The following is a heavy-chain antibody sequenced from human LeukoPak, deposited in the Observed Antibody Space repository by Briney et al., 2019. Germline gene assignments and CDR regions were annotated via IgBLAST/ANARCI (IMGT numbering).Heavy chain of an antibody. CDR1: GYTFTNQG. V-gene: IGHV1-18*01. J-gene: IGHJ6*02. CDR3: ARDAISWTSDIYYYYGMDV. CDR2: ISVNNGNT. Sequence: ASVKVSCKASGYTFTNQGISWVRQAPGQGLEWLGWISVNNGNTQYAQSLQGRAIMTTDTSTSTAYMELRSLRSDDTAVYYCARDAISWTSDIYYYYGMDVWGQGTTVTVSS. D-gene: IGHD2-15*01.